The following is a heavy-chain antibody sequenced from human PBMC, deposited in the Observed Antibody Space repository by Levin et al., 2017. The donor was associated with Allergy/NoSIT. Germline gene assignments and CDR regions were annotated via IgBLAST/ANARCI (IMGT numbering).Heavy chain of an antibody. J-gene: IGHJ4*02. CDR3: ARDGGSSGYYKNDY. Sequence: GGSLRLSCTVSGFTFSNYLMTWVRQAPGKGLEWVAYITQNGNKGHYVDSVEGRFTISRDNAKNSLFLQMNSLRAEDTAVYYCARDGGSSGYYKNDYWGQGTLVTVSS. V-gene: IGHV3-7*01. CDR2: ITQNGNKG. D-gene: IGHD3-3*01. CDR1: GFTFSNYL.